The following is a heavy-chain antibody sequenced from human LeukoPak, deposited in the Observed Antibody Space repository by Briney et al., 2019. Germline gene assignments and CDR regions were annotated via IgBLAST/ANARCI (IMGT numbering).Heavy chain of an antibody. CDR2: INQSGRT. CDR3: AVRDGHSTSSGDT. J-gene: IGHJ5*02. CDR1: GGSFRNYY. Sequence: SETLSLTCGFYGGSFRNYYWSCIRQSPGKGLEWIGEINQSGRTNYNPSLKTRLTISVDTTKNLFSLNLTSMTAADTATYYCAVRDGHSTSSGDTWGQGTLVTVSS. D-gene: IGHD6-6*01. V-gene: IGHV4-34*01.